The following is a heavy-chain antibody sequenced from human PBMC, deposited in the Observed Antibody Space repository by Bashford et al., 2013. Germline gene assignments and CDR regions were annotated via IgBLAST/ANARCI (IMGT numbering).Heavy chain of an antibody. CDR2: ISSSGRYI. CDR3: ARDWSNGDYM. V-gene: IGHV3-21*04. J-gene: IGHJ1*01. Sequence: VRQAPGKGLEWVSSISSSGRYIYYADSVKGRFTISRDNAKNSLYLQINNLRADDTAVYHCARDWSNGDYMWGQGHPGHRLL. D-gene: IGHD2-8*01.